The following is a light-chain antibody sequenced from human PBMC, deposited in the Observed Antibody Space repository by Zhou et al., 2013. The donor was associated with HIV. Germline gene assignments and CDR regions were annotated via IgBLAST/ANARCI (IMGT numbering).Light chain of an antibody. CDR3: QQYNNWPLT. J-gene: IGKJ4*01. CDR2: ETS. V-gene: IGKV3-15*01. CDR1: QSLSSSN. Sequence: EIVLTQSPGTLSLSPGERATLSCRASQSLSSSNLAWYQQRPGQVPGLLIYETSTRAPGIPARFSGSGSGTDFTLTISSLQSEDFAVYYCQQYNNWPLTFGGGTNVEIK.